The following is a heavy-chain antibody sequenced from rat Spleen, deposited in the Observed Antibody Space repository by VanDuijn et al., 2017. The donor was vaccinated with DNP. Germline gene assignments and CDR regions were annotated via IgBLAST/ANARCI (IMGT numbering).Heavy chain of an antibody. J-gene: IGHJ2*01. CDR1: GYSITSNY. D-gene: IGHD1-10*01. Sequence: EVQLQESGPGLVKPSQSLSLTCSVTGYSITSNYWGWIRKFPGNKLEYIGHISYSGRTNYNPSLKSRLSITRDTSKNHFFLHLNSVTTEETATYYCAREGITTSDYFDYWGQGVMVTVSS. V-gene: IGHV3-1*01. CDR3: AREGITTSDYFDY. CDR2: ISYSGRT.